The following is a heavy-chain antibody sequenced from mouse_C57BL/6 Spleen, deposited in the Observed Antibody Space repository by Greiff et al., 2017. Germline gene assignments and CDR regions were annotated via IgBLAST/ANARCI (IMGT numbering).Heavy chain of an antibody. CDR3: ATGSSHAWFAY. J-gene: IGHJ3*01. V-gene: IGHV1-7*01. Sequence: VQLQQSGAELEKPGASVKLSCKASGYTFTSYWMHWVKQRPGQGLEWIGYINPSSGYTKYNQKFKDKATLTADKSSSTAYMQLSSLTYEDSAVYYCATGSSHAWFAYWGQGTLVTVSA. D-gene: IGHD1-1*01. CDR2: INPSSGYT. CDR1: GYTFTSYW.